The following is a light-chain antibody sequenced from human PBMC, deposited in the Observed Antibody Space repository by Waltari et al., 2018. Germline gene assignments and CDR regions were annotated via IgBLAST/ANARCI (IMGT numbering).Light chain of an antibody. Sequence: EVVMTQSPATLSVSPGERVTLSCRASQSVGSNLAWYEQKPGQAPRLIIYAASTRATGIPARFSGSGSGTEFTLTISSLQSEDFAVYYCQQYNNWPPITFGQGTRLEYK. J-gene: IGKJ5*01. CDR2: AAS. V-gene: IGKV3-15*01. CDR3: QQYNNWPPIT. CDR1: QSVGSN.